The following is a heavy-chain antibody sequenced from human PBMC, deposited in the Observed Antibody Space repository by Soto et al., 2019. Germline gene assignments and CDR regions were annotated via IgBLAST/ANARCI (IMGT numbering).Heavy chain of an antibody. J-gene: IGHJ4*02. CDR1: GGSIRSDNSY. Sequence: QLQLQESGPGLVKPSETLSLTCTVSGGSIRSDNSYWDWVRQPPGKGLEWIATMSSGGRTRYSPSLRGRVTLSIATPKNQFSLKMSSVTATDTAVYFCARFPGIYGVHTPYFDLWGQGILVIVSS. CDR2: MSSGGRT. CDR3: ARFPGIYGVHTPYFDL. V-gene: IGHV4-39*01. D-gene: IGHD2-15*01.